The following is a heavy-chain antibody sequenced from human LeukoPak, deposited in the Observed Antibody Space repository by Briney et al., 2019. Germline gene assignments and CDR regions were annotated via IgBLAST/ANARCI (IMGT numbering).Heavy chain of an antibody. Sequence: SETLSLTCAVYGGSFSGYYWNWIRQPPGKGLEWIGEINHSGSTNYNPSLKSRVTISVDTSKNQFSLKLSSVTAADTAMFYCARVRDPYYYYMDVWGKGTTVTVSS. CDR3: ARVRDPYYYYMDV. CDR1: GGSFSGYY. J-gene: IGHJ6*03. CDR2: INHSGST. D-gene: IGHD5-24*01. V-gene: IGHV4-34*01.